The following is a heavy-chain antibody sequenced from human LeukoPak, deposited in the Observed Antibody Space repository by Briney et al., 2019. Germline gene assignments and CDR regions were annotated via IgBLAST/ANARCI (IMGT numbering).Heavy chain of an antibody. J-gene: IGHJ4*02. D-gene: IGHD3-10*01. CDR2: IYHSGST. CDR3: ANGELLPERFDY. CDR1: GYSISSGYY. V-gene: IGHV4-38-2*01. Sequence: PSETLSLTCAVSGYSISSGYYWGWIRQPPGKGLEWIGSIYHSGSTYYNPSLKSRVTISVDTSKHKFSLKLSSVTAADTAVYYCANGELLPERFDYWGQGTLVTVSS.